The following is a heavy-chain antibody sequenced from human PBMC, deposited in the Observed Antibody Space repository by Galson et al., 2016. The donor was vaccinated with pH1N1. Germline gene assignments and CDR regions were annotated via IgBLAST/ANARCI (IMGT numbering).Heavy chain of an antibody. J-gene: IGHJ4*02. CDR2: ISGSGLST. CDR1: GLTFSSYG. V-gene: IGHV3-23*01. Sequence: SLRLSCAASGLTFSSYGMSWVRQAPGKGLEWVSAISGSGLSTYYADSVKGRFTISRDNSRNTLSLQMNSLRAEDTAVYYCAKDSLANRAQLWGIFFDWGRGNTVTVSS. D-gene: IGHD5-18*01. CDR3: AKDSLANRAQLWGIFFD.